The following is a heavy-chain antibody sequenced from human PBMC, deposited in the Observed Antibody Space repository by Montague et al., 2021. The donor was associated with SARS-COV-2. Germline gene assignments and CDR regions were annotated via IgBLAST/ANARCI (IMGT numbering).Heavy chain of an antibody. D-gene: IGHD1-14*01. J-gene: IGHJ6*02. CDR2: MYNSRSS. Sequence: SETLSLTCTVSGGSISAYYWSWIRQPPGKGLEWIAYMYNSRSSNYNPSLKSRVSTSVDTSKSQFSQKLTSVTAADTAVYYCAREGIPTPGAEWKILHYHGMDVWGQGTTVTVSS. CDR3: AREGIPTPGAEWKILHYHGMDV. V-gene: IGHV4-59*13. CDR1: GGSISAYY.